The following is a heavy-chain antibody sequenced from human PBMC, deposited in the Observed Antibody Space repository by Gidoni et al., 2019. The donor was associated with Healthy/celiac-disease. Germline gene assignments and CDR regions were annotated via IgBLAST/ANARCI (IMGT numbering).Heavy chain of an antibody. Sequence: QVQLVQSGAEVKKPGASVKVSCKASGYTFTGYYMHWVRQAPGQGLEWMGRINPNSGGTNYAQKFQGRVTMPRDTSISTAYMELSRLRSDDTAVYYCARSPGSINWNDEDYWGQGTLVTVSS. CDR1: GYTFTGYY. CDR2: INPNSGGT. CDR3: ARSPGSINWNDEDY. J-gene: IGHJ4*02. D-gene: IGHD1-1*01. V-gene: IGHV1-2*06.